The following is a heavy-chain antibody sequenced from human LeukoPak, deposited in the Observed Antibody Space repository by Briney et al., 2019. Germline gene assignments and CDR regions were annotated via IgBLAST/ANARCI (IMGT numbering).Heavy chain of an antibody. D-gene: IGHD5-18*01. CDR2: INPNSGGT. J-gene: IGHJ4*02. CDR3: TRDRRAMDPFDY. V-gene: IGHV1-2*02. Sequence: ASVKVSCKASGYTFTCYYMRWVRQAPGQGLEWMGWINPNSGGTNYAQKFQGRVTMTRDTSISTAYMELSRLRSDDTAVYYCTRDRRAMDPFDYWGQGTLVTVSS. CDR1: GYTFTCYY.